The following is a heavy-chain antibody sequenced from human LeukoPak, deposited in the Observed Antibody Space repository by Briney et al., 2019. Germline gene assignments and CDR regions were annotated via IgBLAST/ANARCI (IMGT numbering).Heavy chain of an antibody. J-gene: IGHJ4*02. Sequence: GGSLRLSCAASAFSLNAYNMNWVRQAPGKGLEWVSSISYTGTYIYYADSVKGRFTISRDNAKNSLYLQMNSLRAEDTAEYYCARHGGADIVVVSTARPFDYWGQGTLVTVSS. CDR2: ISYTGTYI. D-gene: IGHD2-2*02. V-gene: IGHV3-21*01. CDR3: ARHGGADIVVVSTARPFDY. CDR1: AFSLNAYN.